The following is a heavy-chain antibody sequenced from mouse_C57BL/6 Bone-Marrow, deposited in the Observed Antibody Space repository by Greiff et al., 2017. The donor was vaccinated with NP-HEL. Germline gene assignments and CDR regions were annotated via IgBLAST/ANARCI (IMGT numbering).Heavy chain of an antibody. V-gene: IGHV1-81*01. CDR2: IYPRSGNT. D-gene: IGHD4-1*01. CDR3: ARGGNWPGYFDV. Sequence: QVQLQQSGAELARPGASVKLSCKASGYTFTSYGISWVKQRTGQGLEWIGEIYPRSGNTYYNEKFKGKATLTADKTSSTAYMELRSLTSEASAVYFCARGGNWPGYFDVWGTGTTVTVSS. CDR1: GYTFTSYG. J-gene: IGHJ1*03.